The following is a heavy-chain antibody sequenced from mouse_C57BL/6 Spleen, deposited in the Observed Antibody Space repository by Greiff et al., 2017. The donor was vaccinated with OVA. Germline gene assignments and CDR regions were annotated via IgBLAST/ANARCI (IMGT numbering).Heavy chain of an antibody. CDR1: GYTFTSYW. V-gene: IGHV1-55*01. CDR3: ASGNYYGSSGYFDY. J-gene: IGHJ2*01. D-gene: IGHD1-1*01. Sequence: VQLQQPGAELVKPGASVKMSCKASGYTFTSYWITWVKQRPGQGLEWIGDIYPGSGSTNYNEKFKGKATLTVDTSSSTAYMQLSSLTSEDSAVYYCASGNYYGSSGYFDYWGQGTTLTVSS. CDR2: IYPGSGST.